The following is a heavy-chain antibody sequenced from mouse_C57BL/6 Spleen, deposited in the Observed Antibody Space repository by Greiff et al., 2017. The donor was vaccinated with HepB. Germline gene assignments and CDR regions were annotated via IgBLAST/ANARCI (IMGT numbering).Heavy chain of an antibody. D-gene: IGHD1-1*01. Sequence: EVQLQQSGPELVKPGASVKISCKASGYTFTDYYMNWVKQSHGKSLEWIGDINPNNGGTSYNQKFKGKATLTVDKSSSTAYMELRSLTSEDSAVYYCARDYGSSLLDYWGQGTTLTVSS. CDR2: INPNNGGT. J-gene: IGHJ2*01. CDR3: ARDYGSSLLDY. V-gene: IGHV1-26*01. CDR1: GYTFTDYY.